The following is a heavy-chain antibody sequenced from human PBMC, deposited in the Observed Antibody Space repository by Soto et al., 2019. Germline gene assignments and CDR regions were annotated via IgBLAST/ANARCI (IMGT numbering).Heavy chain of an antibody. CDR3: AREHKDELELRLTDHFDY. CDR2: TYYRSKWYN. CDR1: GDSVSSNSAA. Sequence: SQTLSLTCAISGDSVSSNSAAWNWIRQSPSRGLEWLGRTYYRSKWYNDYVVSVKSRITINPDTSKNQFSLQLNSVTPEDTAVYYCAREHKDELELRLTDHFDYWGQGTLVTVSS. J-gene: IGHJ4*02. V-gene: IGHV6-1*01. D-gene: IGHD1-7*01.